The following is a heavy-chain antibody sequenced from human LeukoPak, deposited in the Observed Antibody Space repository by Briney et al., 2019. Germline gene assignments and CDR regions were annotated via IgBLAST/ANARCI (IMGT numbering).Heavy chain of an antibody. J-gene: IGHJ3*02. D-gene: IGHD3-16*01. Sequence: ASVKVSCKASGYTFTSYGINWVRQATGQGLEWMGWINPNSGGTNYAQKFQGRVTMTRDTSISTAYMELSRLRSDDTAVYYCARVGLIARAFDIWGQGTMVTVSS. CDR2: INPNSGGT. V-gene: IGHV1-2*02. CDR3: ARVGLIARAFDI. CDR1: GYTFTSYG.